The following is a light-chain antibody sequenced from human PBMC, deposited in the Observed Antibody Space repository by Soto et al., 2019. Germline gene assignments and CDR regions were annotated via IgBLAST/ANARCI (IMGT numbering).Light chain of an antibody. CDR3: AAWDDSLRGPV. J-gene: IGLJ2*01. Sequence: QSALTQPASVSGSPGQSITISCSGTRSDIGSYNYVAWYQQFPGKTPKILIYGVSNRPSGVSSRFSGSKSGNTASLTISGLQAEDEADYYCAAWDDSLRGPVFGGGTKLTVL. CDR1: RSDIGSYNY. V-gene: IGLV2-14*01. CDR2: GVS.